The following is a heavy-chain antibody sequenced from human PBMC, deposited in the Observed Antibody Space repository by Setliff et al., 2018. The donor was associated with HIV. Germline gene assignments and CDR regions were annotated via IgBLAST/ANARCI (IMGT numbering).Heavy chain of an antibody. V-gene: IGHV4-34*08. D-gene: IGHD3-10*01. CDR3: AGFGELLDYYYGMDV. J-gene: IGHJ6*02. CDR2: INHSGGT. Sequence: PSETLSLTCAVSGGTFSLHYYTWIRQSPLRGLEWIGEINHSGGTRYNPSLKSRVTMSIDTSKNQFSLKLSSVTAADTAVYYCAGFGELLDYYYGMDVWGQGTTVTVSS. CDR1: GGTFSLHY.